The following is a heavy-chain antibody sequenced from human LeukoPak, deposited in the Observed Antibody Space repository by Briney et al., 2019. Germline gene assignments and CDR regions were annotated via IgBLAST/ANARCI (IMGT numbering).Heavy chain of an antibody. CDR3: ARHDVTIFGVVSATHFDY. J-gene: IGHJ4*02. Sequence: SETLSLTCTVSGGSISSSSYYWGWIRQPPGKGLEWIGSIYYSGSTHHNPSLKSRVTISVDTSKNQFSLKLSSVTAADTAVYYCARHDVTIFGVVSATHFDYWGQGTLVTVSS. V-gene: IGHV4-39*01. CDR1: GGSISSSSYY. CDR2: IYYSGST. D-gene: IGHD3-3*01.